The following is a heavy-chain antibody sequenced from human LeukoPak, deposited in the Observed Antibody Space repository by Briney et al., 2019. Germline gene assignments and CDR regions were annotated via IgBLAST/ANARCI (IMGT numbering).Heavy chain of an antibody. CDR1: GFTFSSYA. CDR2: INSNGGST. V-gene: IGHV3-64*01. J-gene: IGHJ4*02. Sequence: PGGSLRLSCVASGFTFSSYAMHWVRQTPGKGLEYVSGINSNGGSTHYANSVKGRFTISRDNSRNSVFLQMNSLRPEDTALYHCAKEVDCPSDCLFFHSWGQGTLVTVSS. D-gene: IGHD2-21*02. CDR3: AKEVDCPSDCLFFHS.